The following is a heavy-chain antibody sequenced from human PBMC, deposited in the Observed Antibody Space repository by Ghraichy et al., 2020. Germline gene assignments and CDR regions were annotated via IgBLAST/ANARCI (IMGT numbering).Heavy chain of an antibody. D-gene: IGHD3-3*01. J-gene: IGHJ6*02. CDR3: ARAPRTYYDFWSGYSSGMDV. Sequence: SETLSLTCTVSGGSISSGGYYWSWIRQHPGKGLEWIGYIYYSGSTYYNPSLKSRVTISVDTSKNQFSLKLSSVTAADTAVYYCARAPRTYYDFWSGYSSGMDVWGQGTTVTVSS. CDR2: IYYSGST. V-gene: IGHV4-31*03. CDR1: GGSISSGGYY.